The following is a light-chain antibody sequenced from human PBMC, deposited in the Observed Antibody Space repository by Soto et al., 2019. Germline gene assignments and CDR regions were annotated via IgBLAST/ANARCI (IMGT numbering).Light chain of an antibody. CDR1: SSNIGAGYD. V-gene: IGLV1-40*01. J-gene: IGLJ2*01. Sequence: QSVLTQPPSVSGAPGQRVTISCTGSSSNIGAGYDVHWYQQLPGTAPKLLIYGNSNRPSGVPDRFSGSKSGTSASLAITGLQAEDEADYYCQSYDSSARKVFGGGTQLTVL. CDR3: QSYDSSARKV. CDR2: GNS.